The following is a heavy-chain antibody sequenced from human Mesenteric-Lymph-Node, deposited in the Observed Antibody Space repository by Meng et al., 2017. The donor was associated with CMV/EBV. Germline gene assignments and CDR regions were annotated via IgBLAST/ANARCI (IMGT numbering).Heavy chain of an antibody. D-gene: IGHD2-15*01. CDR1: YAFNSYGNCW. CDR3: ARHRHSPTIDY. Sequence: GGVEPASSVTVPAIAVCYAFNSYGNCWVRRLRHPAVEWLGWIGSYDYSRTSYYTSSRSSRVSIAVDTSKNQFSLKLSSVAAAATSEYYCARHRHSPTIDYWGQGTLVTVFS. CDR2: YDYSRTS. V-gene: IGHV4-39*01. J-gene: IGHJ4*02.